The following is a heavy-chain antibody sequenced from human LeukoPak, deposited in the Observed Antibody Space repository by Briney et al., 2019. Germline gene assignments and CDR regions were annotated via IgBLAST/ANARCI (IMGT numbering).Heavy chain of an antibody. CDR1: GGSFSGYY. CDR2: INHSGST. D-gene: IGHD1-1*01. J-gene: IGHJ4*02. V-gene: IGHV4-34*01. CDR3: ARRNWNDGIDY. Sequence: PSETLSLTCAVYGGSFSGYYWSWIRQPPGKGLEWIGEINHSGSTNYNPSLKSRVTISVDTSKNQFSLKLSSVTAADTAVYYCARRNWNDGIDYWGQGTLVTVSS.